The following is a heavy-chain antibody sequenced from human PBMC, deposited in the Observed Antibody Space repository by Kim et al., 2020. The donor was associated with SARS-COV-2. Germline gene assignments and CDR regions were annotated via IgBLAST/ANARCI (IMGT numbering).Heavy chain of an antibody. Sequence: GGSLRLSCAASGFTFSSYGMHWVRQAPGKGLEWVAVIWYDGSNKYYADSVKGRFTISRDNSKNTLYLQMNSLRAEDTAVYYCARVKFRSSWYPVWGGRFDYYYGMDVWGQGTTVTVSS. CDR3: ARVKFRSSWYPVWGGRFDYYYGMDV. D-gene: IGHD6-13*01. CDR1: GFTFSSYG. CDR2: IWYDGSNK. J-gene: IGHJ6*02. V-gene: IGHV3-33*01.